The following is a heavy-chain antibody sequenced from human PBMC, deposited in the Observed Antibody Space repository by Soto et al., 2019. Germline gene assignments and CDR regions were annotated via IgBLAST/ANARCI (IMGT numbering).Heavy chain of an antibody. J-gene: IGHJ6*03. V-gene: IGHV1-46*03. CDR1: GYTFTSYY. CDR3: ARDENYDFWSGSKGYMDV. D-gene: IGHD3-3*01. Sequence: QVQLVQSGAEVKKPGASVKVSCKASGYTFTSYYMHWVRQAPGQGLEWMGIINPSGGSTSYAQKFQGRVTMTRDTSTSTVYMELSSLRSEDTAVYYCARDENYDFWSGSKGYMDVWGKGTTVTVSS. CDR2: INPSGGST.